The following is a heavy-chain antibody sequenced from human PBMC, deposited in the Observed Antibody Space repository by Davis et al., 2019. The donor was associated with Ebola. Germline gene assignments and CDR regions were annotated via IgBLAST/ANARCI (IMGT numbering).Heavy chain of an antibody. CDR1: GFTFSSYW. CDR2: INNDETKE. V-gene: IGHV3-74*01. J-gene: IGHJ5*01. D-gene: IGHD6-25*01. CDR3: VKDRSSVAAVGYNWFDS. Sequence: GESLKISCAASGFTFSSYWMHWVRQTPGKGPVWVSRINNDETKEDYTDSVKGRFAISRDNAKNTLYLQMNSLRVEDTAVYYCVKDRSSVAAVGYNWFDSWGRGTLVTVSS.